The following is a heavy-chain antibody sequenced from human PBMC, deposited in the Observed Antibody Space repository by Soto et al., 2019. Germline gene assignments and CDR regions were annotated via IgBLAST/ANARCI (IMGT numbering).Heavy chain of an antibody. CDR3: ARVQTLFGIINVFDY. Sequence: GGSLRLSCAASVFTFSSYAMHWVRQAPGKGLEWVAVISYDGSNKYYADSVKGRFTISRDNSKNTLYLQMNSLRAEDTAVYYCARVQTLFGIINVFDYWGQGTLVTVSS. CDR2: ISYDGSNK. CDR1: VFTFSSYA. D-gene: IGHD3-3*01. J-gene: IGHJ4*02. V-gene: IGHV3-30-3*01.